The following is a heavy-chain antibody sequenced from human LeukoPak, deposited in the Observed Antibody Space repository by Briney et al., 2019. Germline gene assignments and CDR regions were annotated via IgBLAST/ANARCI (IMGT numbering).Heavy chain of an antibody. CDR2: IKQDGSEK. CDR3: ARVQGSSGPGIFEY. Sequence: GGSLRLSCAASGFTFSNYWMSWVRQAPGKGLEWVANIKQDGSEKFYVDSVKGRLTISRDNAKNSLYLQMNSLRVEDAAVYYCARVQGSSGPGIFEYWGQGTLVTVSS. D-gene: IGHD6-19*01. J-gene: IGHJ4*02. CDR1: GFTFSNYW. V-gene: IGHV3-7*01.